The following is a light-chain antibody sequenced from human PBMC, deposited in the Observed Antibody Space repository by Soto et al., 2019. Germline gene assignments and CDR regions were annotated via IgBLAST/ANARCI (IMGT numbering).Light chain of an antibody. V-gene: IGLV3-21*02. CDR3: RVWDSSSDHVV. Sequence: SYELTQPPSVSVAPGQTASITCGGNNIGGKSVHWYQQKPGQAPVLVVYDDSDRPSGIPERFSGSNSGNTATLTISRVEAGDEADYYCRVWDSSSDHVVFGGGTKLTVL. J-gene: IGLJ2*01. CDR2: DDS. CDR1: NIGGKS.